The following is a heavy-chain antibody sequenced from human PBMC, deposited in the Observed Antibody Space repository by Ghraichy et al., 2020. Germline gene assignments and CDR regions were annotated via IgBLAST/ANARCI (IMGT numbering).Heavy chain of an antibody. J-gene: IGHJ4*02. D-gene: IGHD3-9*01. CDR2: IIPIFGTA. Sequence: SVKVSCKASGGTFSSYAISWVRQAPGQGLEWMGGIIPIFGTANYAQKFQGRVTITADESTSTAYMELSSLRSEDTAVYYCARGYDILIRRHYYYFDYWGQGTLVTVSS. CDR3: ARGYDILIRRHYYYFDY. V-gene: IGHV1-69*13. CDR1: GGTFSSYA.